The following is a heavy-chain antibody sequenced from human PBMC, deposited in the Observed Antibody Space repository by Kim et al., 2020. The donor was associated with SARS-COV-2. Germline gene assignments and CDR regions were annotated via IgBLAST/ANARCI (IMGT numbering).Heavy chain of an antibody. D-gene: IGHD4-17*01. CDR1: GYTFTSYD. CDR2: MNPNSGNT. J-gene: IGHJ2*01. CDR3: ARGHREYGDPFDWYFDL. Sequence: ASVKVSCKASGYTFTSYDINWVRQATGQGLEWMGWMNPNSGNTGYAQKFQGRVTMTRNTSISTAYMELSSLRSEDTAVYYCARGHREYGDPFDWYFDLWGRGTLVTVSS. V-gene: IGHV1-8*01.